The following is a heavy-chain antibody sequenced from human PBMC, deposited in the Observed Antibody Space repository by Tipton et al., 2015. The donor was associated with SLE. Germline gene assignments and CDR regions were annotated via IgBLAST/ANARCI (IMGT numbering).Heavy chain of an antibody. CDR3: AKESPYSLYGRSNKMYYFDF. J-gene: IGHJ4*02. CDR1: GFTFSDYA. D-gene: IGHD5/OR15-5a*01. Sequence: SLRLSCAASGFTFSDYAMSWVRLTPGKGLQWVSAIKNDGGRTYYIDAVQGRFTISRDNSKNMVYLQMNSLRVEDTAVYYCAKESPYSLYGRSNKMYYFDFWGQGTLVTVSS. CDR2: IKNDGGRT. V-gene: IGHV3-23*01.